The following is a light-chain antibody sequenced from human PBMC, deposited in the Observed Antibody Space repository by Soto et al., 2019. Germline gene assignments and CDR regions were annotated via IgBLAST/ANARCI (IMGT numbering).Light chain of an antibody. CDR1: QGIGNA. CDR2: GAS. V-gene: IGKV1-6*01. Sequence: AIRMTQSPSSLSASVGDRVTISCRASQGIGNALGWYQQKPGKLPKVLIYGASNLQSGVPPRFSGSGSGTDFTLAISSLQPEDSATYYCLQDINYPWTFGQGTKVEIK. J-gene: IGKJ1*01. CDR3: LQDINYPWT.